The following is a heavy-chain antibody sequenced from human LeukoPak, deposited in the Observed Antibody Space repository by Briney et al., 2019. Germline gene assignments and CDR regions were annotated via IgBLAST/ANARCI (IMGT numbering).Heavy chain of an antibody. CDR2: IFYTGST. Sequence: SETLSLTCTVSGDSISSNHYYWGWIRQPPGKGLEWIGTIFYTGSTNYNPSLKSRVTISVDTSNNQFSLKLTSVTAADTAVFYCARRFFPVLSHLDAFDIWGQGTLVTVSS. D-gene: IGHD2/OR15-2a*01. CDR3: ARRFFPVLSHLDAFDI. J-gene: IGHJ3*02. CDR1: GDSISSNHYY. V-gene: IGHV4-39*01.